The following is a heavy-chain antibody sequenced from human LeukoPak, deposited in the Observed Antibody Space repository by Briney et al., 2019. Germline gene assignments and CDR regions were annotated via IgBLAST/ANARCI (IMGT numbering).Heavy chain of an antibody. CDR1: GYTLTELS. CDR3: ARVEGSGSSNYYYYYYMDV. V-gene: IGHV1-24*01. Sequence: ASVKVSCKVSGYTLTELSMHWVRQAPGKGLEWMGGFDPEDGETIYAQKFQGRVTITADESTSTAYMELSSLRSEDTAVYYCARVEGSGSSNYYYYYYMDVWGKGTTVTVSS. D-gene: IGHD3-10*01. CDR2: FDPEDGET. J-gene: IGHJ6*03.